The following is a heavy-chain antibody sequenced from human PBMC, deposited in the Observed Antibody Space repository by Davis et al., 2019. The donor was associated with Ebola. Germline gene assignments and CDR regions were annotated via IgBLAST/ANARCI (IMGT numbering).Heavy chain of an antibody. CDR3: ARRTIQLWPNYYYYGMDV. CDR1: GGTFSSYA. CDR2: IIPIFGTA. J-gene: IGHJ6*02. Sequence: SVKVSCKASGGTFSSYAISWVRQAPGQGLEWMGGIIPIFGTANYAQKFQGRVTITADKSTSTAYMELSSLRSEDTAVYYCARRTIQLWPNYYYYGMDVWGQGTTVTVSS. V-gene: IGHV1-69*06. D-gene: IGHD5-18*01.